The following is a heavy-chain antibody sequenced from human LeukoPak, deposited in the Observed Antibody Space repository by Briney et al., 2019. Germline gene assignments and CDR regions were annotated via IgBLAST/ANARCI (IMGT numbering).Heavy chain of an antibody. CDR1: GGTFSSYA. Sequence: ASVKVSCKASGGTFSSYAISWVRQAPGQGLEWMGGIIPIFGTANYAQKFQGRVTITADESTSTAYMELSSLRSEDTAVYYCARGTEFWSGYYEGGWFDPWGQGTLVTVSS. D-gene: IGHD3-3*01. CDR2: IIPIFGTA. CDR3: ARGTEFWSGYYEGGWFDP. J-gene: IGHJ5*02. V-gene: IGHV1-69*13.